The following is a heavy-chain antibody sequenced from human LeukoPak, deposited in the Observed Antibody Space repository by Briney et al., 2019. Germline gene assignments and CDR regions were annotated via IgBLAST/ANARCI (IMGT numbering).Heavy chain of an antibody. CDR3: AREGFGIAAAGVRTHFDY. V-gene: IGHV3-66*01. J-gene: IGHJ4*02. CDR1: GFTVSSNY. D-gene: IGHD6-13*01. Sequence: GGSLRLSCAASGFTVSSNYMSWVRQAPGKGLEWVSVIYSGGSTYYADSVKGRFTISRDNSKNTLYLQMNSLRAEDTAVYCCAREGFGIAAAGVRTHFDYWGQGTLVTVSS. CDR2: IYSGGST.